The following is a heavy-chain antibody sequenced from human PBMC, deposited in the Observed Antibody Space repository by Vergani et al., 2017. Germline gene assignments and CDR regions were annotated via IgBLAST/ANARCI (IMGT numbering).Heavy chain of an antibody. Sequence: QVQLVQSGAEVKKPGSSVKVSCKASGGTFSSYAISWVRQAPGQGLEWMGGIIPIFGTANYAQKFQGRVTITADKSTSTAYMELSSLRSVDTAVYYCAREKYKGELLAALFDYWGQGTLVTVSS. V-gene: IGHV1-69*06. D-gene: IGHD1-26*01. CDR3: AREKYKGELLAALFDY. CDR2: IIPIFGTA. CDR1: GGTFSSYA. J-gene: IGHJ4*02.